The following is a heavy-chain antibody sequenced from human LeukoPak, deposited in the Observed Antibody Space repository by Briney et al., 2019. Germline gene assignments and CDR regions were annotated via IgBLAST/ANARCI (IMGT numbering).Heavy chain of an antibody. V-gene: IGHV3-21*01. CDR1: GFTFSSYS. Sequence: GGSLRLSCAASGFTFSSYSMNWVRQAPGKGLEWVSSISRSSSYIYYADSVKGRFTISRDNAKNSLYLQMNSLRAEDTAVYYCARDQKGSGSYFYWGQGTLVTVSS. D-gene: IGHD3-10*01. CDR2: ISRSSSYI. CDR3: ARDQKGSGSYFY. J-gene: IGHJ4*02.